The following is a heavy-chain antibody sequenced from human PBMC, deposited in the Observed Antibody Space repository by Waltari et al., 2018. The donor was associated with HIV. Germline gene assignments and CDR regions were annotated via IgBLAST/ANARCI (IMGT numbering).Heavy chain of an antibody. J-gene: IGHJ5*02. CDR2: INTKPVNP. V-gene: IGHV7-4-1*02. CDR1: GYTFTTYA. CDR3: ARVIGGYCSGGSCYWFDP. D-gene: IGHD2-15*01. Sequence: QVQLVQSGSELKKPGASVKVSCKASGYTFTTYAMSWVRQAPGQGLEWMGWINTKPVNPTYAQGLTGRLVFALDTSVSTAYLQISSLKAEDTAVYYCARVIGGYCSGGSCYWFDPWGQGTLVTVSS.